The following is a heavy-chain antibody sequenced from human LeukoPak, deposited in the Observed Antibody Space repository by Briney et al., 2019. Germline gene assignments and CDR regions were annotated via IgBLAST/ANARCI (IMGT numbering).Heavy chain of an antibody. D-gene: IGHD1-26*01. Sequence: SETLSLTCTVSGGSISSSSYYWGWIRQPPGKGLEWIGSIYYSGSTYYNPSLKSRVTISVDTSKNQFSLKLSSVTAADTAVYYCAIIRIVGATDWGQGTLVTVSS. CDR1: GGSISSSSYY. V-gene: IGHV4-39*07. J-gene: IGHJ4*02. CDR2: IYYSGST. CDR3: AIIRIVGATD.